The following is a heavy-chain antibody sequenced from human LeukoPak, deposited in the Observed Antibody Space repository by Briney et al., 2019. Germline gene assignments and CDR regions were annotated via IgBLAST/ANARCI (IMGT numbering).Heavy chain of an antibody. D-gene: IGHD3-10*01. J-gene: IGHJ5*02. CDR3: ARVRGYGLGSYIDP. CDR1: VGSISSGNW. Sequence: PSETLSLTCGVSVGSISSGNWWSWVRQSPGKGLEWIGEIYHNGTPNYNPSFKSRVTISADTFKNHFSLKLTSVTAADTAVYYCARVRGYGLGSYIDPWGQGTLVTVSS. CDR2: IYHNGTP. V-gene: IGHV4/OR15-8*01.